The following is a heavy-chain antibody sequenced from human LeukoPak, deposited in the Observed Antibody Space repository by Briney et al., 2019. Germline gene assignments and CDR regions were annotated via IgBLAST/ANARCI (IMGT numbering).Heavy chain of an antibody. D-gene: IGHD3-22*01. V-gene: IGHV4-4*07. CDR1: GGSISSYY. J-gene: IGHJ4*02. CDR2: IYTSGST. CDR3: ARERGGKIVVVITD. Sequence: SETLSLTCTVSGGSISSYYWSWIRQPAGKGLEWIGRIYTSGSTNYNPSLKSRVTISVDKSKNQFSLELSSVTAADTAVYYCARERGGKIVVVITDWGQGTLVTVSS.